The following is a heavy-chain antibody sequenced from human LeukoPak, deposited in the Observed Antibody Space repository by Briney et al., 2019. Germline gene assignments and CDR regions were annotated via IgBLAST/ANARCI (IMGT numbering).Heavy chain of an antibody. V-gene: IGHV5-51*01. Sequence: GESLKISCKGSGYSFTTYWIGWVRQMPGKGLEWMGIIYPGASDTRYSPSFQGQVTISADKSINTAYLQWSSLKASDTAVYYCARHETGPYFDYWGQGTLVTVSS. D-gene: IGHD1-1*01. CDR3: ARHETGPYFDY. CDR1: GYSFTTYW. J-gene: IGHJ4*02. CDR2: IYPGASDT.